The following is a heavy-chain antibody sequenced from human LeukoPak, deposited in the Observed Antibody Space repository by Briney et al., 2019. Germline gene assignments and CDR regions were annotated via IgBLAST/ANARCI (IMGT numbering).Heavy chain of an antibody. CDR3: ARDANDFLLNDAFDV. J-gene: IGHJ3*01. V-gene: IGHV3-21*01. D-gene: IGHD2-21*02. Sequence: GGSLRLSCAGSGFTFSRYTMNWVRQAPGKGLELVSSISSGSDYIYYADSMKGRFTISRDNSKNSLYLQMNSLRAEDTAVYYCARDANDFLLNDAFDVWGQGTMVTVSS. CDR2: ISSGSDYI. CDR1: GFTFSRYT.